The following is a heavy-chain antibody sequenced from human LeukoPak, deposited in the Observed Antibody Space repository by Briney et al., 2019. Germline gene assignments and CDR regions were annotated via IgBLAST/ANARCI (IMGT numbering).Heavy chain of an antibody. V-gene: IGHV4-38-2*02. CDR2: IYHSGST. J-gene: IGHJ5*02. D-gene: IGHD3-3*01. CDR1: GYSISSGYY. Sequence: PSETLSLTCTVSGYSISSGYYWGWIRQPPGKGLEWIGSIYHSGSTYYNPSLKSRVTISVDTSKNQFSLKMSSVTAADTAVYYCARVPHDFWSGYYTRWFDPWGQGTLVTVSS. CDR3: ARVPHDFWSGYYTRWFDP.